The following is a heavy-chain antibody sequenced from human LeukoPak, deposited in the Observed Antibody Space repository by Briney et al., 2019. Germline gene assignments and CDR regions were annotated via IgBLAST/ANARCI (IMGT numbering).Heavy chain of an antibody. D-gene: IGHD4-23*01. CDR1: GASISSSSY. V-gene: IGHV4-61*03. J-gene: IGHJ4*02. CDR2: IYNSRST. CDR3: ARTHSYGGFDY. Sequence: SETLSLTCTVSGASISSSSYWTWLRQPPGKGLEWIGFIYNSRSTNYNPSLRSRVTISEDTSNNHFSLVLNSVTAADTAVYYCARTHSYGGFDYWGQGNLVTVSS.